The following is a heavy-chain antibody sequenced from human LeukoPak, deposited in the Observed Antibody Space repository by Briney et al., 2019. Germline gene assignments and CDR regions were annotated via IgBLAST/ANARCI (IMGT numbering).Heavy chain of an antibody. D-gene: IGHD7-27*01. Sequence: KPSETLSLTCAVSGGSISSSNWWSWVRQPPGKGLEWIGEIYHSGSTNYNPSLKSRVTISVDKSKNQFSLKLSSVTAADTAVYYCARARVELGIVLHALDIWGQGTMVTVSS. CDR2: IYHSGST. CDR3: ARARVELGIVLHALDI. V-gene: IGHV4-4*02. CDR1: GGSISSSNW. J-gene: IGHJ3*02.